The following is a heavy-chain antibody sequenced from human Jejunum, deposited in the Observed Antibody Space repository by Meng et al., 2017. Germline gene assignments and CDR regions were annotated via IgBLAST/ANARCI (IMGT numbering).Heavy chain of an antibody. CDR2: ISYDGTNT. CDR1: GFTFTHYA. D-gene: IGHD3-10*01. Sequence: GGSLRLSCAASGFTFTHYAMHWVRQAPGKGLERVAIISYDGTNTHYADSVKGRFTISRDNFNDTLYLQMNSLRPEDTAIYFCARSLYFYGSGSEVYWGQGTPVTVSS. V-gene: IGHV3-30*04. J-gene: IGHJ4*02. CDR3: ARSLYFYGSGSEVY.